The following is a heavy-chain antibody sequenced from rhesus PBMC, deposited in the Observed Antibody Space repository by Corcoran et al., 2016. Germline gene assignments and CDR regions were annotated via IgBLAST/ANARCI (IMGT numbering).Heavy chain of an antibody. V-gene: IGHV4-99*02. D-gene: IGHD2-39*01. J-gene: IGHJ4*01. CDR1: GHSINSGSN. CDR3: VRDRGVSAIDY. CDR2: ISGSSVST. Sequence: QVQLQESGPGLVKPSETLSLTCAVSGHSINSGSNWGWIRQTPGKGLEWIGYISGSSVSTDYNPSVKSRATISTDPSKNQFSLKLSSVTAADTAVYYCVRDRGVSAIDYWGQGVLVTVSS.